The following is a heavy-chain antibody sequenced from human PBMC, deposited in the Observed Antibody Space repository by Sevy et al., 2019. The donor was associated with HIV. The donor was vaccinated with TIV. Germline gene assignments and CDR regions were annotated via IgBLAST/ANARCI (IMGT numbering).Heavy chain of an antibody. J-gene: IGHJ4*02. V-gene: IGHV3-15*01. Sequence: GGSLRLSCAASGFTFSNAWMSWVRQAPGKGLEWVGRIKSKTDGGTTDYAAPVKGRITISRDDSKNTLNLQMNSLKTEDTDIYYCTNDSKKRGLSAHLDYWGQGTLVTVSS. CDR2: IKSKTDGGTT. CDR1: GFTFSNAW. CDR3: TNDSKKRGLSAHLDY. D-gene: IGHD3-3*01.